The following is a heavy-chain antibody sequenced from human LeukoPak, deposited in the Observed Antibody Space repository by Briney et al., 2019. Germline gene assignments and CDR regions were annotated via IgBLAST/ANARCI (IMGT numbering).Heavy chain of an antibody. CDR3: ARCRRAYYDSSGYYYDN. J-gene: IGHJ4*02. CDR1: GGSISSYY. V-gene: IGHV4-4*07. CDR2: IYTSGST. D-gene: IGHD3-22*01. Sequence: SETLSLTCTVSGGSISSYYWSWIRQPAGKGLEWIGRIYTSGSTNYNPSLKSRVTMSVDTSKNQFSLKLSSVTAADTAVYYCARCRRAYYDSSGYYYDNWGQGTLVTVSS.